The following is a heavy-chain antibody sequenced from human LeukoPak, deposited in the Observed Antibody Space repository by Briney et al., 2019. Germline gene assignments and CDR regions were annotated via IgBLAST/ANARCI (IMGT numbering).Heavy chain of an antibody. CDR3: ASSTNSVTHDAFDI. Sequence: GGSLRLSCAASGFTFSSYWMSWVRQAPGKGLEGVANIKQDGSEKYYVDSVKGRFTISRDNAKNSLYLQMNSLRAEDTAVYYCASSTNSVTHDAFDIWGQGTMVTVSS. CDR2: IKQDGSEK. J-gene: IGHJ3*02. D-gene: IGHD4-17*01. V-gene: IGHV3-7*01. CDR1: GFTFSSYW.